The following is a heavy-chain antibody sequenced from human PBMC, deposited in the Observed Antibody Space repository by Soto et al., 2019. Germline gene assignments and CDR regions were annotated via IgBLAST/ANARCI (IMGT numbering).Heavy chain of an antibody. CDR2: IYPDDSDT. CDR1: GYSFSNFW. V-gene: IGHV5-51*01. D-gene: IGHD2-8*02. CDR3: ASSVLVTSTMNYFDL. J-gene: IGHJ4*02. Sequence: GESLKISCQASGYSFSNFWVAWVRQMPGEGLEWLGIIYPDDSDTRYSPSFLGQVTISADKSIKTTYLQWSSLKASDTAIYFCASSVLVTSTMNYFDLWGQGTLVTVSS.